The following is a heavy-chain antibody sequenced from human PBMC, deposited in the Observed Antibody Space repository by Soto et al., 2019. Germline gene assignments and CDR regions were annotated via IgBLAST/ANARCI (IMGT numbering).Heavy chain of an antibody. CDR3: ARALLVSCYCISRECHQSVMDV. CDR1: CFFFSFCY. J-gene: IGHJ6*03. V-gene: IGHV4-34*01. Sequence: DTLWLTFACYCFFFSFCYWVWFRQPPGKGLDWISEINHIGITNYNPSLKILFTISVDTSKNYFSLKLSFVTAADTAFYYCARALLVSCYCISRECHQSVMDVWGKGHTVNVSS. CDR2: INHIGIT. D-gene: IGHD2-2*01.